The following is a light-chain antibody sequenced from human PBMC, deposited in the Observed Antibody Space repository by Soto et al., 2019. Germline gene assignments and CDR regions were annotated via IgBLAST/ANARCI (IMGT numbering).Light chain of an antibody. Sequence: EIQLTYPPATLSLSTEGTATLSCRASQSVGSYLAWYQHKPGQAPRLLISDASNRATGIPARFSGSGSGTDFTLTFSSLEPEDFAVYDCQQRTNWTFGQGTKVDIK. CDR3: QQRTNWT. CDR2: DAS. J-gene: IGKJ1*01. V-gene: IGKV3-11*01. CDR1: QSVGSY.